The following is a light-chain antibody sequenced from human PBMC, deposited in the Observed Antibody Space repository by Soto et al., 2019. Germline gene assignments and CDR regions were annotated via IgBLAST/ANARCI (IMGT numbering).Light chain of an antibody. CDR3: QESYSLLWT. CDR2: AAS. J-gene: IGKJ1*01. Sequence: DFQMTQSPPSLSASVGDRVTITCRTSRNIGMYLNWYQQKPGKAPKLLIHAASNLQSGVSSRFSGSGSGTDFSLTIISLQPEDFATYYCQESYSLLWTFGQGTKVEIK. CDR1: RNIGMY. V-gene: IGKV1-39*01.